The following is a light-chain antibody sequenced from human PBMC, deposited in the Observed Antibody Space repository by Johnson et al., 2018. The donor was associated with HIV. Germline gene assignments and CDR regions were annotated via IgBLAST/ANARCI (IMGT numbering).Light chain of an antibody. J-gene: IGLJ1*01. CDR3: GTWNSSLSPYF. V-gene: IGLV1-51*01. CDR1: SSNIGNNY. Sequence: QPVLTQPPSVSAAPGQKVTISCSGSSSNIGNNYVSWYQQVPGTDPKLLIYDNNKRPSGIPDQFSGSKSGTSANLGITGLQTGDEADYYYGTWNSSLSPYFFETGNNVTVL. CDR2: DNN.